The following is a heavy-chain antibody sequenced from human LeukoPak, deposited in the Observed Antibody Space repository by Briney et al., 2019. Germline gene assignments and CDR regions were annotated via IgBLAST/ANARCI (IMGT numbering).Heavy chain of an antibody. CDR2: ISSSSSYI. V-gene: IGHV3-21*01. Sequence: GGSLRLSCAASGFTFSSYSMNWVRQAPGKGLEWVSSISSSSSYIYYADSVKGRFTISRDNAKNSLYLQMNSLRAEDTAVYYCAINYYDSSGYSLDAFDIWGQGTMVTVSS. J-gene: IGHJ3*02. CDR3: AINYYDSSGYSLDAFDI. CDR1: GFTFSSYS. D-gene: IGHD3-22*01.